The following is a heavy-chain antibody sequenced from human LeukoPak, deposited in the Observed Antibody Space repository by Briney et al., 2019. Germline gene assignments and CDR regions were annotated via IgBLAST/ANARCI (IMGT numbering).Heavy chain of an antibody. Sequence: PGGSLRLSCAASGFTFSSCWMSWVRQAPGKGLEWVANIKQDGSEKYYVDSVKGRFTISRDNAKNSLYLQMNSLRAEDTAVYYCARVGEVYYFDYWGQGTLVTVSS. CDR2: IKQDGSEK. J-gene: IGHJ4*02. D-gene: IGHD4-17*01. CDR1: GFTFSSCW. CDR3: ARVGEVYYFDY. V-gene: IGHV3-7*01.